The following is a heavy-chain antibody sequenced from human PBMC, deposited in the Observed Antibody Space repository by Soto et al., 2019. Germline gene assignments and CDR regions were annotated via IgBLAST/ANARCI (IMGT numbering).Heavy chain of an antibody. Sequence: GGSLRLSCVASGFSSSRYELNWVRQAPGKGLEWVAYISTSGNIIHYADSVRGRFTISRDSAKNSLYLQMNSLRAEDTAVYYCARWTTTVVVAYYYYGMDVWGQGTTVTVSS. CDR3: ARWTTTVVVAYYYYGMDV. CDR1: GFSSSRYE. J-gene: IGHJ6*02. CDR2: ISTSGNII. V-gene: IGHV3-48*03. D-gene: IGHD4-17*01.